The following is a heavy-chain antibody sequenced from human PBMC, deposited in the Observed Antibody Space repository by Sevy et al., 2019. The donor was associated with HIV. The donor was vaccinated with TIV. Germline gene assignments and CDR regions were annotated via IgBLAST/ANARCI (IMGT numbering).Heavy chain of an antibody. D-gene: IGHD6-19*01. Sequence: GGSLRLSCTASGFTFGDYAMSWVRQAPGKGLEWVSSFTGSGTNTFYADSVKGRFTISRDNSKNTLYLQMNSLRAEDTAVYYCAKDSILVAGHFDYWGQGTLVTVSS. CDR3: AKDSILVAGHFDY. J-gene: IGHJ4*02. V-gene: IGHV3-23*01. CDR2: FTGSGTNT. CDR1: GFTFGDYA.